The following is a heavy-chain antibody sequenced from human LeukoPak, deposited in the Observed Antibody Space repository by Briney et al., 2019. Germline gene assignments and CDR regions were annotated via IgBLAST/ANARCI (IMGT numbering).Heavy chain of an antibody. CDR3: ATPGPGSGSYSPYFDY. Sequence: GGSLRLSCAASGFTFNSYAMSCVREAPGEGLEWVSAISGGGGSTYYADSVKGLFTISRDNSKNTLYLQMNSLRAEDTVVYYCATPGPGSGSYSPYFDYWGQGTLVTVSS. D-gene: IGHD3-10*01. CDR2: ISGGGGST. V-gene: IGHV3-23*01. CDR1: GFTFNSYA. J-gene: IGHJ4*02.